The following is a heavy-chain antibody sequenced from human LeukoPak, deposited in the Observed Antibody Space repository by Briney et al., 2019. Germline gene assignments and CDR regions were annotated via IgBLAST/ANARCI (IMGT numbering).Heavy chain of an antibody. D-gene: IGHD1-1*01. J-gene: IGHJ3*02. CDR3: AREYNWNRCAFDI. V-gene: IGHV3-21*06. CDR1: GFTYSNYN. Sequence: GGSLRLSCAASGFTYSNYNMNWVRQAPGKGLDWVSSISSGASGTNYIYYADSVKGRFTISRDNAENLLYLQMNSLRAEDTAIYYCAREYNWNRCAFDIWGLGT. CDR2: ISSGASGTNYI.